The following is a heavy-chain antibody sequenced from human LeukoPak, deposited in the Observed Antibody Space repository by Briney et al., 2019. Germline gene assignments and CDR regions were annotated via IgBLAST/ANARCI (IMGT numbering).Heavy chain of an antibody. Sequence: SSETLSLTCTVSSGSISSYYWSWIRQPPGKGLEWIGYIYYSGSTNYNPSLKSRVTISVDTSKNQFSLKLSSVTAADTAVYYCARHGGNYYGSGSHHFDYWGQGTLVTVSS. J-gene: IGHJ4*02. D-gene: IGHD3-10*01. V-gene: IGHV4-59*08. CDR1: SGSISSYY. CDR3: ARHGGNYYGSGSHHFDY. CDR2: IYYSGST.